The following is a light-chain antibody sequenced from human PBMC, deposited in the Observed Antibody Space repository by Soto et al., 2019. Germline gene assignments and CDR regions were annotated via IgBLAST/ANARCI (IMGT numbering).Light chain of an antibody. V-gene: IGLV2-14*01. CDR3: SSYTSSXPHVV. CDR2: EVS. J-gene: IGLJ2*01. Sequence: QSALTQPASVSGSPGQSITISCTGTSSDVGGYNYVSWYQQHSGKAPKLMIYEVSNRPSGVSNRFSGSKSGNTASLTISGLQAEDEADYYCSSYTSSXPHVVXGXXTKLTVL. CDR1: SSDVGGYNY.